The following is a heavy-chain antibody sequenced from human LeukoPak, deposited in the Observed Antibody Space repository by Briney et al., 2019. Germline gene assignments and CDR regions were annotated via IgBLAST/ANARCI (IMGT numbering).Heavy chain of an antibody. J-gene: IGHJ4*02. CDR1: GFTFSSYA. D-gene: IGHD2-2*01. Sequence: PGRSLRLSCAASGFTFSSYAMHWVRQAPGKGLEWVAVIWYDGSNKCYADSVKGRFTISRDNSKNTLYLQMNSLRAEDTAVYYCARVPASAMSAFFDYWGQGTLVTVSS. CDR3: ARVPASAMSAFFDY. CDR2: IWYDGSNK. V-gene: IGHV3-33*08.